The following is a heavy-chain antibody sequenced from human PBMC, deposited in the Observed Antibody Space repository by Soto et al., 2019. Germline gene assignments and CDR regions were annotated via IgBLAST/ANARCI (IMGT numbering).Heavy chain of an antibody. V-gene: IGHV4-59*01. CDR1: GGSISSYY. J-gene: IGHJ4*02. CDR3: ARTYYDILTGYCFDY. CDR2: IYYSGST. Sequence: QVQLQESGPGLVKPSETLSLTCTVSGGSISSYYWSWIRQPPGKGLEWIGYIYYSGSTNYNPSHKRRVTIAGETSKHQCPLKLSSVTAADTAVYYCARTYYDILTGYCFDYWGQGTLVTVSS. D-gene: IGHD3-9*01.